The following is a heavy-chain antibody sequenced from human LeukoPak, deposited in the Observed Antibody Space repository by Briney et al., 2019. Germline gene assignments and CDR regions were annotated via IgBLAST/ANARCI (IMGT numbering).Heavy chain of an antibody. CDR2: IKQDGSEK. Sequence: GGSLRLSCAAAGFTFSSYWMSWVRQAPGKGLEWVANIKQDGSEKYYVDSVKGRFTISRDNAKNSLYLQMNSLRAEDTAVYYCARDRGIVYFDYWGQGTLVTVSS. J-gene: IGHJ4*02. V-gene: IGHV3-7*01. CDR3: ARDRGIVYFDY. D-gene: IGHD3-10*01. CDR1: GFTFSSYW.